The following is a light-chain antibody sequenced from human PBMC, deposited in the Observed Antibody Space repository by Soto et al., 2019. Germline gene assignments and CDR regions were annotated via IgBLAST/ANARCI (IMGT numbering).Light chain of an antibody. J-gene: IGKJ3*01. CDR2: WAS. Sequence: DIVMTQSPDSLAVSLGERATFNCKSSQSVLYNSNNKNYLAWYQQKPGQPPKLLIYWASTRESGVPDRFSGSGSGTDFTLTISGLQAEDVAVYYCQQYYSTPFTFGPGTKVDIK. CDR3: QQYYSTPFT. V-gene: IGKV4-1*01. CDR1: QSVLYNSNNKNY.